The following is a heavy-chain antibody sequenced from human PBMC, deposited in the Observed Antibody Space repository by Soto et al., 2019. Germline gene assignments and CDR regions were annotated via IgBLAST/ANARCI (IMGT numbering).Heavy chain of an antibody. V-gene: IGHV3-23*01. D-gene: IGHD6-19*01. J-gene: IGHJ3*02. Sequence: GGSLRLSCAASGFTFSKYAMTWARQAPGKGLEWVSAISYNGGGTYYVDSVKGRFSISKDNAENTLYLQMNNLRADGTAVYYCVRVLKSIGWDNDVFDIWGQGTMVTVSS. CDR2: ISYNGGGT. CDR1: GFTFSKYA. CDR3: VRVLKSIGWDNDVFDI.